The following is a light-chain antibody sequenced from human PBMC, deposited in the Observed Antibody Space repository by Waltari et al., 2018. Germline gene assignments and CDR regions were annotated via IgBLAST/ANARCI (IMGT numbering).Light chain of an antibody. J-gene: IGKJ4*01. Sequence: DIQLTQSASSLSASEGDRVTITCRASQNIRSYLNWYQQSPGKAPNLLIYGASSLQSGIPSRFSGSGYGTDFTLTISSLQPEDFTTYYCQQGYTAPLTFGGGTKLEIK. CDR1: QNIRSY. CDR3: QQGYTAPLT. CDR2: GAS. V-gene: IGKV1-39*01.